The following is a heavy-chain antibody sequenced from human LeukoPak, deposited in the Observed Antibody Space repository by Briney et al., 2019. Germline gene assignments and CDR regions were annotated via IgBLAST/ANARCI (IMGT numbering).Heavy chain of an antibody. D-gene: IGHD2-2*01. CDR2: ISGSGGST. J-gene: IGHJ5*02. V-gene: IGHV3-23*01. Sequence: GGSLRLSCAASGFTFSSYAMSWVRQAPGKGLEWVSAISGSGGSTHYADSVKGRFTISRDNSKNTLYLQMNSLRAEDTAVYYCAKDAESGYCSSTSCPGGLNWFDPWGQGTLVTVSS. CDR1: GFTFSSYA. CDR3: AKDAESGYCSSTSCPGGLNWFDP.